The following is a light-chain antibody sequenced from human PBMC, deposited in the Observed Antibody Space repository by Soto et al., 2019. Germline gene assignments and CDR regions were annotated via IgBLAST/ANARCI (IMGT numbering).Light chain of an antibody. CDR2: EVS. V-gene: IGLV2-8*01. J-gene: IGLJ2*01. CDR3: SSYGGSNTVV. CDR1: SSDVGGYNY. Sequence: QSALTQPPSASGSPGQSVTISCTGSSSDVGGYNYVSWYQQNPGKAPKLMIYEVSKRPSGDPDRLSGSKSGNTASLTVSGIQAEAEADYYCSSYGGSNTVVFGGGTKVTVL.